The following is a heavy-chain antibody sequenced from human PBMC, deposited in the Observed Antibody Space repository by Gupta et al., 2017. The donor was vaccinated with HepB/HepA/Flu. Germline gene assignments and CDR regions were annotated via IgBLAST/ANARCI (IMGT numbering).Heavy chain of an antibody. CDR1: GGSISSSSSFY. CDR2: IHYSGST. D-gene: IGHD2-2*01. V-gene: IGHV4-39*01. J-gene: IGHJ2*01. Sequence: QLQLQESGPGLVKPSETLSLTCTVSGGSISSSSSFYWGWIRQPPGKGLEWIGTIHYSGSTDYNPSLKSRVTISVDTSKNQFSLKLSSVIAADTAVYYCARRYCSSSSCRFDRWGRGTLVTVSS. CDR3: ARRYCSSSSCRFDR.